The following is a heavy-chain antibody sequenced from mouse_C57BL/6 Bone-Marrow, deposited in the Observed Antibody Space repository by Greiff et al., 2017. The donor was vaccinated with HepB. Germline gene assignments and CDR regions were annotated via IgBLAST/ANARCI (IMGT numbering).Heavy chain of an antibody. CDR2: IDPEDGET. CDR1: GFNIKDYY. J-gene: IGHJ4*01. V-gene: IGHV14-2*01. CDR3: ASYYYGTFYAMDY. Sequence: EVKLVESGAELVKPGASVKLSCTASGFNIKDYYMHWVKQRTEQGLEWIGRIDPEDGETKYAPKFQGKATITADTSSNTAYLQLSSLTSEDTAVYYCASYYYGTFYAMDYWGQGTSVTVSS. D-gene: IGHD1-1*01.